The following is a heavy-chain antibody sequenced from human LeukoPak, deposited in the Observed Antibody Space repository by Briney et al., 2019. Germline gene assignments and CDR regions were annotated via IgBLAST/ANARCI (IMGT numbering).Heavy chain of an antibody. CDR2: ISGSGGST. CDR3: AKAEYCSGGSCYWGSFDY. CDR1: GFTFSSYA. V-gene: IGHV3-23*01. J-gene: IGHJ4*02. Sequence: GGSLRLSCAASGFTFSSYAMSWVRQAPGKGLEWGSAISGSGGSTYYADSVKGRFTISRDNSKNTLYLQMNSLRAEDTAVYYCAKAEYCSGGSCYWGSFDYWGQGTLVTVSS. D-gene: IGHD2-15*01.